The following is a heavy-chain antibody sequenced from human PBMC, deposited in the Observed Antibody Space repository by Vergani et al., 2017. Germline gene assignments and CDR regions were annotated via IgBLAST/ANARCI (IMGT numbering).Heavy chain of an antibody. D-gene: IGHD2/OR15-2a*01. CDR3: ATVARVRWLHEGNSVSDYFDY. CDR1: GYTLTELS. Sequence: QVQLVQSGAEVKKPGASVKVSCKVSGYTLTELSMHWVRQAPGKGLEWMGGFDPEDGETIYAQKFQGRVTMTEDTTTDTAYMELSSLRSEDTAVYYCATVARVRWLHEGNSVSDYFDYWGQGTLVTVSS. V-gene: IGHV1-24*01. CDR2: FDPEDGET. J-gene: IGHJ4*02.